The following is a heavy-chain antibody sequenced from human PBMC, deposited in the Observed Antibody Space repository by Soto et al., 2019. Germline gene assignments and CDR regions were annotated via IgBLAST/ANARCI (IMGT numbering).Heavy chain of an antibody. CDR3: TTGPVLYYDFPR. CDR1: GFTFSNAW. CDR2: IKSKTDGGTT. Sequence: SGGSLRLSCAASGFTFSNAWMSWVRQAPGKGLEWVGRIKSKTDGGTTDYAAPVKGRFTISRDDSKNTLYLQMNSLKTEDTAVYYCTTGPVLYYDFPRWGQGTLVTVSS. V-gene: IGHV3-15*01. D-gene: IGHD3-3*01. J-gene: IGHJ4*02.